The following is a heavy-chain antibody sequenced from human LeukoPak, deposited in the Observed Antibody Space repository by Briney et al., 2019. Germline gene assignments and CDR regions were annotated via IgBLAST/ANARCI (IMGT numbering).Heavy chain of an antibody. CDR3: AKAPRDWDRYYFDY. D-gene: IGHD3-9*01. CDR1: GLTVNSYA. J-gene: IGHJ4*02. CDR2: ISGSGGST. V-gene: IGHV3-23*01. Sequence: GWSLRLSCAASGLTVNSYAMSWVRQAPGKGLEWVSAISGSGGSTYYADSVKGRFTISRDNSKNTLYLQMNSLRAEDTAVYYCAKAPRDWDRYYFDYWGQGTLVTVSS.